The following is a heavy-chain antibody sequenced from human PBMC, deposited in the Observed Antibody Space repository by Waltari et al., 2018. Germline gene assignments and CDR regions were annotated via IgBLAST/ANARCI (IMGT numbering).Heavy chain of an antibody. CDR2: IWYDGSNK. CDR1: GFTFSSYA. V-gene: IGHV3-33*08. D-gene: IGHD3-10*01. Sequence: VQLLESGGGLVQPGGSLRLSCAASGFTFSSYALHWVRQAPGKGLEWVAVIWYDGSNKYYADSVKGRFTISRDNSKNTLYLQMNSLRAEDTAVYYCARDPSQTYGSGSYGILDYWGQGTLVTVSS. J-gene: IGHJ4*02. CDR3: ARDPSQTYGSGSYGILDY.